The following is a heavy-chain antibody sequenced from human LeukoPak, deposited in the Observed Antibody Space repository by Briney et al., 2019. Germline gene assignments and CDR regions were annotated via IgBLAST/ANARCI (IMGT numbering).Heavy chain of an antibody. Sequence: SETLSLTCTVSGGSISSYYWSWIRQPAGKGLEWIGRIYTSGSTNYNPSLKSRVTMSVDTSKNQFSLKLSSVTAADTAVYYCARYKDYGSGSYYPQYYFDYWGQGTLVTVSS. CDR2: IYTSGST. V-gene: IGHV4-4*07. CDR3: ARYKDYGSGSYYPQYYFDY. CDR1: GGSISSYY. D-gene: IGHD3-10*01. J-gene: IGHJ4*02.